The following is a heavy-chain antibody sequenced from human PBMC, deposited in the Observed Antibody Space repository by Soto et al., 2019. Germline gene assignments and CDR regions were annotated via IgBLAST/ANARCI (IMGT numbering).Heavy chain of an antibody. CDR1: GGTFSSYA. J-gene: IGHJ6*02. Sequence: RASVKVSCKASGGTFSSYAISWVRQAPGQGLEWMGGIIPIFGTANYAQKFQGRVTITADKSTSTAYMELSSLRSEDTAVYYCASLLSVGYDFWSGYYPPYSYYGMDVWGQGTTVTVSS. V-gene: IGHV1-69*06. CDR3: ASLLSVGYDFWSGYYPPYSYYGMDV. CDR2: IIPIFGTA. D-gene: IGHD3-3*01.